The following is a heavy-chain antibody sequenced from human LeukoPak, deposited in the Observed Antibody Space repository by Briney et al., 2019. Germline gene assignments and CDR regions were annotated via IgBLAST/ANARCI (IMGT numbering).Heavy chain of an antibody. Sequence: GGSLRLSCAASGFTFSSYEMNWVRQAPGKGLEWVSYISSSGSTIYYADSVKGRFTISRDNAKNSLYLQMNSLRAEDTAVYYCARWGYSSGYYYDYWGQGTLVTVSS. CDR1: GFTFSSYE. CDR3: ARWGYSSGYYYDY. J-gene: IGHJ4*02. D-gene: IGHD3-22*01. CDR2: ISSSGSTI. V-gene: IGHV3-48*03.